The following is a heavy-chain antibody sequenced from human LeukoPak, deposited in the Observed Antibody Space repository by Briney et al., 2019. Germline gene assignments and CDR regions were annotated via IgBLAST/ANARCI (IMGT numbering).Heavy chain of an antibody. Sequence: AGGSLRLSCAASGFTFSSYAMSWVRQAPGKGLEWASAISGSGGSTYYADSVKGRFTISRDNSKNTLYLQMNSLRAEDTAVYYCANRQRDAFDIWGQGTMVTVSS. CDR2: ISGSGGST. D-gene: IGHD1-1*01. J-gene: IGHJ3*02. CDR3: ANRQRDAFDI. V-gene: IGHV3-23*01. CDR1: GFTFSSYA.